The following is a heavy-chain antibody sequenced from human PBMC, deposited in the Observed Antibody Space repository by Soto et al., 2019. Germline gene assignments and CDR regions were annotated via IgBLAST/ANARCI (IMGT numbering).Heavy chain of an antibody. J-gene: IGHJ6*02. D-gene: IGHD6-19*01. CDR3: GRSGWPYYGMDV. CDR2: INPNSGGT. CDR1: GYTFTGYY. V-gene: IGHV1-2*04. Sequence: GASVKVSCKASGYTFTGYYMHWVRQAPGQGLEWMGWINPNSGGTNYAQKFQGWVTMTRDTSISTAYMELSRLRSDDTAVYYCGRSGWPYYGMDVWGQGTTVNVSS.